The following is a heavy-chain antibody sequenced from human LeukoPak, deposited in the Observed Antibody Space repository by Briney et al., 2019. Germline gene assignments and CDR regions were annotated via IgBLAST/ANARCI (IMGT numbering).Heavy chain of an antibody. CDR1: GFTLSTYD. CDR3: ARAVAGTHWLDP. D-gene: IGHD6-19*01. J-gene: IGHJ5*02. Sequence: GGSLRLSCAASGFTLSTYDMHWVRQPPGKGLEWVSGIAIPGNTYYPDSVKGRFTMSRESAKNSLYLQMNSLRAGDTAVYYCARAVAGTHWLDPWGQGTLVTVSS. CDR2: IAIPGNT. V-gene: IGHV3-13*01.